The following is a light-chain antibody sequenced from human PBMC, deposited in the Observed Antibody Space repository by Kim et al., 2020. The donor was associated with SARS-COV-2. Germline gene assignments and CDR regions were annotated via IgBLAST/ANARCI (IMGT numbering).Light chain of an antibody. CDR2: EVN. V-gene: IGLV2-18*02. CDR3: NSYTATSTFV. CDR1: TSDVGSYNR. J-gene: IGLJ1*01. Sequence: GQSVTISCTRTTSDVGSYNRVSWYRQTPGTATKLMISEVNNRPSGVPDRFSGSKSGNTASLTISGLQAEDEADYYCNSYTATSTFVFGTGTKVTIL.